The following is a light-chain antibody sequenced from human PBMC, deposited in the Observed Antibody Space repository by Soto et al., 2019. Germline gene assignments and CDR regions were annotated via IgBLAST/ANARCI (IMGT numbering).Light chain of an antibody. CDR3: SCFTSSSTLPYV. Sequence: QSVLTQPASVSGSPGQSITISCTGTSSDVGGYEYVSWYQQHPGKAPKLMIYAVSNRPSGVSTRFSGSKSGNTASLTISGLQADDEADYYCSCFTSSSTLPYVFGTGTKVT. J-gene: IGLJ1*01. CDR1: SSDVGGYEY. CDR2: AVS. V-gene: IGLV2-14*01.